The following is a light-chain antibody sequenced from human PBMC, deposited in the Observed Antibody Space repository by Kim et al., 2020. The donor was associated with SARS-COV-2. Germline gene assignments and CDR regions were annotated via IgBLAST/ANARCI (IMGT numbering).Light chain of an antibody. CDR2: DVF. CDR1: SNNVGDYNY. V-gene: IGLV2-14*03. J-gene: IGLJ2*01. Sequence: QSALTQPASVSGSPGQSITISCTGTSNNVGDYNYVSWYQQHPGKAPKLMIYDVFRRPSGVSDRFSGSKSGNTASLIISGLQAEDGAVYSFCSYTTPATLFGGGTKVTVL. CDR3: CSYTTPATL.